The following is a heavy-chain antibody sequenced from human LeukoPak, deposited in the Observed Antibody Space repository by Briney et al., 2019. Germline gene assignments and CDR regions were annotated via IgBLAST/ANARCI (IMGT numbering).Heavy chain of an antibody. D-gene: IGHD2-21*01. CDR1: GYTFTSYG. V-gene: IGHV1-18*01. J-gene: IGHJ4*02. CDR3: ARDIPDGSARSFDY. Sequence: ALVKVSCKASGYTFTSYGISGVRQAPGRGLEWMGWISAYNGNTNYAQKLQGRVTMTTDTSTSTAYMELRSLRSDDTAVYYCARDIPDGSARSFDYWGQGTLVTVSS. CDR2: ISAYNGNT.